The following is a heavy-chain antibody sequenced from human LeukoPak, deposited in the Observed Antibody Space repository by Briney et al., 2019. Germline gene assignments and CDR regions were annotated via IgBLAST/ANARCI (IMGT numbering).Heavy chain of an antibody. V-gene: IGHV1-69*06. CDR1: GYTFTDYA. D-gene: IGHD7-27*01. Sequence: GASVKVSCKASGYTFTDYAMNWVRQAPGQGLEWMGGIIPIFGTANYAQKFQGRVTITADKSTSTAYMELSSLRSEDTAVYYCARDHGLGIGNAFDIWGQGTMVTVSS. CDR3: ARDHGLGIGNAFDI. CDR2: IIPIFGTA. J-gene: IGHJ3*02.